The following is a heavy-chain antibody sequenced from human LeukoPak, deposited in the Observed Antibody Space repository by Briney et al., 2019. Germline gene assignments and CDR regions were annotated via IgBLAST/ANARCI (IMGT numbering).Heavy chain of an antibody. CDR2: IRPDGSAV. D-gene: IGHD3/OR15-3a*01. J-gene: IGHJ6*04. V-gene: IGHV3-7*01. CDR3: ARFGLPYSIDL. CDR1: GFTLNQHA. Sequence: PGGSLRLSCIASGFTLNQHAMSWVRQPPVKGLEWVASIRPDGSAVFYVDSVKGRFTFSRANAKNSLALQMNSLRAEDTAVYYCARFGLPYSIDLWGEERMVTVSS.